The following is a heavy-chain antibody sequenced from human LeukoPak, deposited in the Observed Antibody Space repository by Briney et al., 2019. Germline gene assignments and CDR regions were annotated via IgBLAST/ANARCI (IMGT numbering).Heavy chain of an antibody. CDR3: ARKVAGATPSDM. D-gene: IGHD2-15*01. CDR1: RFTFNIYS. V-gene: IGHV3-21*01. CDR2: ISSSSTYI. J-gene: IGHJ3*02. Sequence: GGTLRLSCVASRFTFNIYSMSWVRQAPGQGLKWVSCISSSSTYIYYADSVKGRLTISRDYAKNSLYLQMISLRAEDTAVYYCARKVAGATPSDMGGEGTMVTVSS.